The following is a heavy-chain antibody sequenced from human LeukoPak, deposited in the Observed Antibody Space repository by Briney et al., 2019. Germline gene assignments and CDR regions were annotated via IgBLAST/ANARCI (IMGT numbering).Heavy chain of an antibody. V-gene: IGHV3-7*01. CDR1: GFPFKGYL. CDR2: IKPDGSET. D-gene: IGHD3-10*01. CDR3: ARDGGELWPLDE. Sequence: GGSLRLSCVASGFPFKGYLMTWVRQSPGKGLDWVANIKPDGSETNYLDSVKGRFTISRDNARDSLFLEMNNLRVDDTAVYYCARDGGELWPLDEWGQGILVTVSS. J-gene: IGHJ4*02.